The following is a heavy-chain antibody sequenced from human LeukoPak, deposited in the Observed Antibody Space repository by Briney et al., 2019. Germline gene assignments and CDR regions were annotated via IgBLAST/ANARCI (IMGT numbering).Heavy chain of an antibody. CDR3: AREMDDSSGYYYSALGY. J-gene: IGHJ4*02. CDR2: IYYSGST. V-gene: IGHV4-30-4*01. Sequence: PSETLSLTCTVSGGSISSGDYYWSWIRQPPGKGLEWIGYIYYSGSTYYNPSLKSRVTISVDTSKNQFPLKLSSVTAADTAVYYCAREMDDSSGYYYSALGYWGQGTLVTVSS. D-gene: IGHD3-22*01. CDR1: GGSISSGDYY.